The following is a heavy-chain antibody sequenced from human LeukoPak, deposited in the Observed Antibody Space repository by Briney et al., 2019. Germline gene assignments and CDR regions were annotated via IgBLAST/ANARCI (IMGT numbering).Heavy chain of an antibody. V-gene: IGHV1-18*01. J-gene: IGHJ4*02. CDR2: ISAYNGNT. D-gene: IGHD4/OR15-4a*01. Sequence: GSSVKVSCKASGGTFSSYAISWVRQAPGQGLEWMGWISAYNGNTNYAQKLQGRVTMTTDTSTSTAYMELRSLRSDDTAVYYCARTSILDYGAYYFDYWGQGTLVTVSS. CDR1: GGTFSSYA. CDR3: ARTSILDYGAYYFDY.